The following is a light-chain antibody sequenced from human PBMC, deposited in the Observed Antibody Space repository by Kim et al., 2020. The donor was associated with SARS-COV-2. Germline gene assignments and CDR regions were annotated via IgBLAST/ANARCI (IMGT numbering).Light chain of an antibody. V-gene: IGLV1-44*01. J-gene: IGLJ3*02. Sequence: QSALTQPPSASGTPGQRFTITCTGTNSNIGSNTVNWYQQLPGTAPKLLSYSNDQRPSWVPDRFSGSKSGTAASLAISGLQSEDEGDYYCATWDDGLNGPVFGGGTKLTVL. CDR2: SND. CDR3: ATWDDGLNGPV. CDR1: NSNIGSNT.